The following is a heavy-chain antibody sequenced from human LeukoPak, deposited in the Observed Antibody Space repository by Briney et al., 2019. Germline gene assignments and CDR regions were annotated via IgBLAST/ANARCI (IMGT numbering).Heavy chain of an antibody. Sequence: KPSETLSLTCTVSGGSISSSSYFCGWIRQPPGKGLEWIGNIYYSGSTYYNPSLKSRVTFSVDTSKNQFSLRLSSVTAADTAVYYCASTYFGSGSYPLDYWGQGTLVTVSS. CDR1: GGSISSSSYF. J-gene: IGHJ4*02. V-gene: IGHV4-39*01. CDR2: IYYSGST. D-gene: IGHD3-10*01. CDR3: ASTYFGSGSYPLDY.